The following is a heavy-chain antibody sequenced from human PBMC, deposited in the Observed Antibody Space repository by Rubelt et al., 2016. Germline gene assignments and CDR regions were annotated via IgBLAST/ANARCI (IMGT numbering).Heavy chain of an antibody. D-gene: IGHD5-18*01. CDR1: GYTFTSYA. V-gene: IGHV1-3*01. CDR2: VNAGNGIT. J-gene: IGHJ2*01. CDR3: ARSKDTAMVTDADWYFDL. Sequence: QVQLVQSGAEVKKPGASVKVSCKASGYTFTSYAMHWLRQAPGQRLEWMGWVNAGNGITKYSQKFQGRVTITRDTSASTAYMKLSSLRSEETAVYYCARSKDTAMVTDADWYFDLWGRGTLVTVSS.